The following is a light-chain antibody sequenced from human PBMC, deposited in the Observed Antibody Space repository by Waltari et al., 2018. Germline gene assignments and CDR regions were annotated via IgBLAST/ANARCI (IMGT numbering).Light chain of an antibody. Sequence: QSALTQPASVSGSPGQSITIPCTGTSSDGGGYNYVSWYQQHPGKAPKLMIYDVSNRPSGVSNRFSGSKSGNTASLTISGLQAEDEADYYCSSYTSSSTPYVFGTGTKVTVL. CDR3: SSYTSSSTPYV. J-gene: IGLJ1*01. V-gene: IGLV2-14*03. CDR2: DVS. CDR1: SSDGGGYNY.